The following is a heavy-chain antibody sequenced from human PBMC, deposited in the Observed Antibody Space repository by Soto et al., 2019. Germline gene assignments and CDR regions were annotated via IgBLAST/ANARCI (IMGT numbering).Heavy chain of an antibody. V-gene: IGHV1-3*01. J-gene: IGHJ6*03. Sequence: ASVKVSCKASGYTFTSYAMHWVRQAPGQRLEWMGWINAGNGNTKYSQKFQGRVTITRDTSASTAYMELSSLRSEDTAVYYCATFDKGSSLPPYYYYLDVWGKGTTVTVSS. D-gene: IGHD6-6*01. CDR3: ATFDKGSSLPPYYYYLDV. CDR1: GYTFTSYA. CDR2: INAGNGNT.